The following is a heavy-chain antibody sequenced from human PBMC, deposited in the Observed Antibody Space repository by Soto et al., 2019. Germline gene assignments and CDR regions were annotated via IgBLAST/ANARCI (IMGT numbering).Heavy chain of an antibody. CDR2: INSDGSST. CDR3: ASGYSYGYFDY. D-gene: IGHD5-18*01. J-gene: IGHJ4*02. CDR1: GFTFSSYW. V-gene: IGHV3-74*01. Sequence: QPGGSLRLSCAASGFTFSSYWMHWVRQAPGKGLVWVSRINSDGSSTSYADSVKGRFTISRDNAKNTLYLQMNSLRAEDTAVYYCASGYSYGYFDYWGQGTLVTVSS.